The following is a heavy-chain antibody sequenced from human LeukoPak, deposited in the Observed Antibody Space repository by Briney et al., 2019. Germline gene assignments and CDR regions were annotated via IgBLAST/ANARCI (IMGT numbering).Heavy chain of an antibody. V-gene: IGHV5-51*01. J-gene: IGHJ4*02. CDR3: ARTYYYDSSGYHYFDY. Sequence: ASVKVSCMGSGYSFTSYWIGWVRQMPGKGLEWMGIIYPGDSDTRYSPSFQGQVTISADKSISTAYLQWRSLKASDTAMYYCARTYYYDSSGYHYFDYWGQGTLVTVSS. CDR2: IYPGDSDT. CDR1: GYSFTSYW. D-gene: IGHD3-22*01.